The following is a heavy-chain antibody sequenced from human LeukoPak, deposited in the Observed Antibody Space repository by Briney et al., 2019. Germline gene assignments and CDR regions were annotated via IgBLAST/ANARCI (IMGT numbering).Heavy chain of an antibody. J-gene: IGHJ4*02. D-gene: IGHD3-3*01. Sequence: ETLSLTCTVSGGSISSSSYYWGWIRQPPGKGLEWIGSIYYSGSTYYNPSLKSRVTISVDTSKNQFSLKLSSVTAADTAVYYCATADDFWSGPFDYWGQGTLVTVSS. CDR3: ATADDFWSGPFDY. V-gene: IGHV4-39*01. CDR1: GGSISSSSYY. CDR2: IYYSGST.